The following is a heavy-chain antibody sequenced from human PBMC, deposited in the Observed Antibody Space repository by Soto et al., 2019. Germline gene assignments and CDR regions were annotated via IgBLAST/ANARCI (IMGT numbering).Heavy chain of an antibody. V-gene: IGHV4-59*08. CDR2: VYHTGST. CDR3: ARQVGATRGPYYYYYGMDV. J-gene: IGHJ6*02. Sequence: SETLSLTCTVSGGSINNYYWTWIRQPPGKGLEWIGYVYHTGSTNYNPSLKSRVTISLDTSKNQFSLKLSSVTAADTAVYYCARQVGATRGPYYYYYGMDVWGQGTTVTVSS. D-gene: IGHD1-26*01. CDR1: GGSINNYY.